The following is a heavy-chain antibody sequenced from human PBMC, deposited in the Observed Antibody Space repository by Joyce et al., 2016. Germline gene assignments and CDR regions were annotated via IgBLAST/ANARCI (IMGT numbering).Heavy chain of an antibody. CDR1: GDTFSGYI. Sequence: QVHLVQSGAEVKKPGASVEVSCTTSGDTFSGYIIHWVRQAHGQGLEWMGWINPRSGGTNYAKNLQGRFTMTRDASINTIYMELRRLRSDDKAKYYCAKNRAGAGDAEGAYFVDYWGLGTLVTVSS. D-gene: IGHD7-27*01. V-gene: IGHV1-2*02. J-gene: IGHJ4*02. CDR2: INPRSGGT. CDR3: AKNRAGAGDAEGAYFVDY.